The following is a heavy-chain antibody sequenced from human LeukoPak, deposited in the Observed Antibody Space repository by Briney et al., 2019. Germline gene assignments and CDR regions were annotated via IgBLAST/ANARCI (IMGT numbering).Heavy chain of an antibody. V-gene: IGHV1-2*02. CDR1: GYTFGGYY. J-gene: IGHJ4*02. Sequence: GASVKVSCKASGYTFGGYYIHWVRQAPGQGLEWMGWINPNSGGTIYAQKFQGRVTMTRDTSISTAYMDLSRLRSDDTAVCYCARGPHDYGDYWGQGTLVTVSS. CDR3: ARGPHDYGDY. CDR2: INPNSGGT.